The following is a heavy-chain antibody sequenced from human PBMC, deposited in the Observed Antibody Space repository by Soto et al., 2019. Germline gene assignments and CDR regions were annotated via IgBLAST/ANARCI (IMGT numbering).Heavy chain of an antibody. CDR1: GGSISSGDYY. J-gene: IGHJ6*02. CDR2: SYYSGST. V-gene: IGHV4-30-4*01. D-gene: IGHD2-15*01. CDR3: ASAGDSGGSSTNKRGMDV. Sequence: QVQLQESGPGLVKPSQTLSLTCTVSGGSISSGDYYWSWIRQPPGKGLEWIGYSYYSGSTYYNPSLKSRVTTAGDTSKNQFSRKLSSVTAADTAVYYCASAGDSGGSSTNKRGMDVWGQGTTVTVSS.